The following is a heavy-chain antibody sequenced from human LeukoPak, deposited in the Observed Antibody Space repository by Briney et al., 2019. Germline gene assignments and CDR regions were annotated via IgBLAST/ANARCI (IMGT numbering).Heavy chain of an antibody. CDR1: GYSISSGYY. V-gene: IGHV4-38-2*01. Sequence: PSETLSLTCAVSGYSISSGYYWGWIRQPPGKGLEWIGSIYHSGSTYYNPSLKSRVTISVDTSKNQFSLKLSSVTAADTAVYYCASNKYDFWSGPLRPNWSDPWGQGTLVPVSS. D-gene: IGHD3-3*01. J-gene: IGHJ5*02. CDR2: IYHSGST. CDR3: ASNKYDFWSGPLRPNWSDP.